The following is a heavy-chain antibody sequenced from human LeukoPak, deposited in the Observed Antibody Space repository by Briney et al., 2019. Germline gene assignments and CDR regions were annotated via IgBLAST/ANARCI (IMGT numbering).Heavy chain of an antibody. CDR1: GFTFSTYA. Sequence: GGSLRLSCAASGFTFSTYAMNWVRQAPGKGLEWVSSLSSSSYIYYADSVQGRFTVSRDNAKNSLYLQLNSLRAEDTAVYYCARDPYSGSYGDSYYYYMDVWGKGTTVTISS. CDR2: LSSSSYI. V-gene: IGHV3-21*01. CDR3: ARDPYSGSYGDSYYYYMDV. J-gene: IGHJ6*03. D-gene: IGHD1-26*01.